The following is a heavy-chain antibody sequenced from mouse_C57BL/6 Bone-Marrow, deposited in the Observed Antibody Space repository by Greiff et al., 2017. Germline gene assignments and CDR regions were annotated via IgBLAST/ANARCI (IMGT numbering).Heavy chain of an antibody. CDR3: ARPNFYGSSYWWYFDV. J-gene: IGHJ1*03. D-gene: IGHD1-1*01. CDR1: GYTFTSYG. Sequence: LVRPGSSVKMSCKTSGYTFTSYGINWVKQRPGQGLEWIGYIYIGNGYTEYNEKFKGKATLTSDTSSSTAYMQLSSLTSEDSAIYFCARPNFYGSSYWWYFDVWGTGTTVTVSS. V-gene: IGHV1-58*01. CDR2: IYIGNGYT.